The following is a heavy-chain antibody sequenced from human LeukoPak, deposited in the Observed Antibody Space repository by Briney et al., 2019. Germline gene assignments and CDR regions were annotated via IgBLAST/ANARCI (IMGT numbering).Heavy chain of an antibody. V-gene: IGHV3-66*01. CDR1: GFTVSSNY. D-gene: IGHD2-21*02. CDR3: ARVPYNCGGDCYGFDY. CDR2: IYSGGST. Sequence: GGSLRLSCAASGFTVSSNYMSWVRQAPGKGLEWFSVIYSGGSTYYADSVKGRFTVSRDNSKNTLYLQMNSLRAEDTAVYYCARVPYNCGGDCYGFDYWGQGTLVTVSS. J-gene: IGHJ4*02.